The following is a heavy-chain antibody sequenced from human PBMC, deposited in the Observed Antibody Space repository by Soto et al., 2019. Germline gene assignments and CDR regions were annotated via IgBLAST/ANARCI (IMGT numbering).Heavy chain of an antibody. CDR2: IYYSGST. CDR3: ASHFFCCYCSYPYYFYF. J-gene: IGHJ4*02. CDR1: GGSISSSSYY. Sequence: SETLSLTCTVSGGSISSSSYYWGWIRQPPGKGLEWIGSIYYSGSTYYNPSLKSRVTISVDTSKNQFSLKLSSVTAADTAVYYCASHFFCCYCSYPYYFYFWGQGSLVTVSS. V-gene: IGHV4-39*01. D-gene: IGHD3-22*01.